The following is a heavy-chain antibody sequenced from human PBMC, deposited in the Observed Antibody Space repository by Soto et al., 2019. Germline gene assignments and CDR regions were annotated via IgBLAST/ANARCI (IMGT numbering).Heavy chain of an antibody. J-gene: IGHJ4*02. CDR2: ISAYNGNT. D-gene: IGHD4-17*01. CDR1: GYTFTSYG. V-gene: IGHV1-18*01. CDR3: ARDGEKSRRTTVTITLGY. Sequence: QVQLVQSGAEVKKPGASVKVSCKASGYTFTSYGISWVRQAPGQGLEWMGWISAYNGNTNYAQRLQGRVTMTTDTSTSTAYMELRSLRSDDTAVYYCARDGEKSRRTTVTITLGYWGQGTLVTVSS.